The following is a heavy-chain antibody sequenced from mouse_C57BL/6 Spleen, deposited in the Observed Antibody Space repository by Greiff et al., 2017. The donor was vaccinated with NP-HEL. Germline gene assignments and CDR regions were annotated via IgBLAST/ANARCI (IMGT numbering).Heavy chain of an antibody. V-gene: IGHV2-2*01. CDR1: GFSLTSYG. CDR3: ARITTVVAIPYAMDY. CDR2: IWSGGST. D-gene: IGHD1-1*01. J-gene: IGHJ4*01. Sequence: QVQLKESGPGLVQPSQSLSITCTVSGFSLTSYGVHWVRQSPGKGLEWLGVIWSGGSTDYNAAFISSMSISKDNSKSQVFLKMNSLQADDTAIYYCARITTVVAIPYAMDYWGQGTSVTVSS.